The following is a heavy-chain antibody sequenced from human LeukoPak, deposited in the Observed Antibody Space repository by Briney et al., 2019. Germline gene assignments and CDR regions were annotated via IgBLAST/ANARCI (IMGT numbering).Heavy chain of an antibody. Sequence: ASVKVSCKASGYTFTNYHIAWVRQAPGQGLEWMGWVSTNDGNTVYAQRLQGRVTMTTDTSTSVAYMELGSLTSDDTAVYYCTRAPPGMTMMTDYWGQGTLVTVSS. J-gene: IGHJ4*02. D-gene: IGHD3-22*01. CDR2: VSTNDGNT. V-gene: IGHV1-18*01. CDR1: GYTFTNYH. CDR3: TRAPPGMTMMTDY.